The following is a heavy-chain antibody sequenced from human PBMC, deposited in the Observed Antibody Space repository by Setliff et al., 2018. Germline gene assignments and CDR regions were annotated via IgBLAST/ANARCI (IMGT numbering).Heavy chain of an antibody. CDR2: SDHGGNT. V-gene: IGHV4-34*01. Sequence: PSETLSLTCSVYGESFSNNYWSWIRQSPGKGLEWIGESDHGGNTTIHPSLKSRLTMSVDTSKNQFSLKLTSVTAADTAVYYCARDQWVRSPPLSFSYGMDVWGQGTTVTVSS. CDR3: ARDQWVRSPPLSFSYGMDV. CDR1: GESFSNNY. D-gene: IGHD5-12*01. J-gene: IGHJ6*02.